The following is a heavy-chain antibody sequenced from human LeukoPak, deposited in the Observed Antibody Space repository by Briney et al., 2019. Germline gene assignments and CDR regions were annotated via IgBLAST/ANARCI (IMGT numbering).Heavy chain of an antibody. D-gene: IGHD3-22*01. J-gene: IGHJ4*02. CDR1: GFTFSSYG. CDR3: ARGNYDSSGYSLAGY. V-gene: IGHV3-33*01. CDR2: IWNDGSNK. Sequence: GGSLRLSCAASGFTFSSYGMHWVRQAPGKGLEWVAVIWNDGSNKYYADSVKGRFTISRDNSKNTLYLQMNSLRAEDTAVYYCARGNYDSSGYSLAGYWGQGTLVTVSS.